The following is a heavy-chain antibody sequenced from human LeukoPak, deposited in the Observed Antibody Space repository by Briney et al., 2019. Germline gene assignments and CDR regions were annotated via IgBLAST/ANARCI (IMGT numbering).Heavy chain of an antibody. D-gene: IGHD4-17*01. CDR2: IYYSGST. CDR1: GGSISSYF. J-gene: IGHJ4*02. V-gene: IGHV4-59*08. Sequence: PSGTLSLTCTVSGGSISSYFWSWIRQPPGKGLEWIGYIYYSGSTNYNPSLKSRVTISVDTSKNQFSLKLSSVTAADAAVYYCARQAYGDYGGRFYYFDYWGQGTLVTVSS. CDR3: ARQAYGDYGGRFYYFDY.